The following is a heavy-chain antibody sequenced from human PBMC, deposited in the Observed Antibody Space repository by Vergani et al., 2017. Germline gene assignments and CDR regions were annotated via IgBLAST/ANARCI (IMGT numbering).Heavy chain of an antibody. CDR2: IRSKANSYAT. CDR1: GFTFSGSA. V-gene: IGHV3-73*01. J-gene: IGHJ4*02. CDR3: ARPEGSATRDPFDY. Sequence: EVQLVESGGGLVQPGGSLKLSCAASGFTFSGSAMHWVRQASGKGLEWVGRIRSKANSYATAYAASVKGRFTISRDNAKNSLYLQMNSLRAEDTAVYYCARPEGSATRDPFDYWGQGTLVTVSS. D-gene: IGHD1-26*01.